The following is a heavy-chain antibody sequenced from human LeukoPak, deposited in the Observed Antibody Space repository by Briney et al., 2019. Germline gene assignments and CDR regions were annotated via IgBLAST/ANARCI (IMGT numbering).Heavy chain of an antibody. CDR2: ISYDGSNK. V-gene: IGHV3-30*18. CDR1: GFTFSSYG. Sequence: PGGSLRLSCAASGFTFSSYGMHWVRQAPGKGLEWVAVISYDGSNKYYADSVKGRFTISRDNSKNTLYLQMNSLRAEDTAVYYCANLRDSKYGSGSNYWGQGTLVTVSS. CDR3: ANLRDSKYGSGSNY. D-gene: IGHD3-10*01. J-gene: IGHJ4*02.